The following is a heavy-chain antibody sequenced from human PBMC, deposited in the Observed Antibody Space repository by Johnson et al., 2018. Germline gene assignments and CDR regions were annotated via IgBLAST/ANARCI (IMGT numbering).Heavy chain of an antibody. Sequence: EVQLLETGGGLVQPGGSLRLSCAASGFAFSNYIMNWVRQAPGKGLEWVSYISSGSSTILYADSVKGRFTISRDNSKNALYLQMNSLRAEDTAVYYCARVGDSIRAQFDYWGQGTLVTVSS. D-gene: IGHD3-22*01. CDR2: ISSGSSTI. J-gene: IGHJ4*02. CDR1: GFAFSNYI. V-gene: IGHV3-48*01. CDR3: ARVGDSIRAQFDY.